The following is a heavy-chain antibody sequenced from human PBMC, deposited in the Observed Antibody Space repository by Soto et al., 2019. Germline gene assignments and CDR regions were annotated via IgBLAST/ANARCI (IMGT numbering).Heavy chain of an antibody. D-gene: IGHD6-13*01. CDR2: SRNKVASYTT. V-gene: IGHV3-72*01. CDR3: AGGATGRAPFQH. Sequence: SLRLSCAASXLSLSDQFMDWVRQVPGKGLEWVGRSRNKVASYTTEYAAPVKGRFTISRDESKNSLYLQMNSLRTEDTAVYFCAGGATGRAPFQHWGQGTLVTSPQ. CDR1: XLSLSDQF. J-gene: IGHJ1*01.